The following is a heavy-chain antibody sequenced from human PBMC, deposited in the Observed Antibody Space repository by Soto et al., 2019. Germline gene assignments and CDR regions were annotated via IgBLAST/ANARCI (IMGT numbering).Heavy chain of an antibody. J-gene: IGHJ4*02. V-gene: IGHV3-15*01. D-gene: IGHD4-17*01. Sequence: KSGGSLRLSCAASGFTFSNAWMSWVRQAPGKGLEWVGRIKSKTDGGTTDYAAPVKGRFTISRDDSKNTLYLQMNSLKTEDTAVYYCTTVPYGDYGPQYFDYWGQGTLVTVS. CDR2: IKSKTDGGTT. CDR3: TTVPYGDYGPQYFDY. CDR1: GFTFSNAW.